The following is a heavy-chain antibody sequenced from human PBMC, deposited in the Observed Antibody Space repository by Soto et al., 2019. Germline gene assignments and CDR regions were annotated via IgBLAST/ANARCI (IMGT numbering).Heavy chain of an antibody. V-gene: IGHV3-7*04. CDR3: ARASSSTSGAIDY. CDR2: INEDGSEK. Sequence: EGSLRLSCAASAFNFRDYWMSWVRQAPGKGLEWVAKINEDGSEKYYVDSVKGRFTISRDNAKNSLYLQMNSLTVEDTAMYYCARASSSTSGAIDYWGQGTLVTVSS. J-gene: IGHJ4*02. D-gene: IGHD2-2*01. CDR1: AFNFRDYW.